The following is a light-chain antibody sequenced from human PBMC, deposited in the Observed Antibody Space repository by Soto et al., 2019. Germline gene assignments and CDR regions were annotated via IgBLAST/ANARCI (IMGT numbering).Light chain of an antibody. V-gene: IGKV3-20*01. Sequence: EIVLTQSPGTLSLSPGDRVTLSCRASQSVSSTYLAWNQQTPGQAPRLLISGASSRATGIPDRFSGSGSGTDFTFTISRLEPEDFAVYYCQQYDTSPWTFGQGTKVEIK. CDR2: GAS. CDR1: QSVSSTY. J-gene: IGKJ1*01. CDR3: QQYDTSPWT.